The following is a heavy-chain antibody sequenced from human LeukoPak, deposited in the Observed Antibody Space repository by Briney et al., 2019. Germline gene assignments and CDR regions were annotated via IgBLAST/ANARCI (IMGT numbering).Heavy chain of an antibody. Sequence: GRFLRLSCTVSGFTFNTYWMHWVRHAPGKGLVWVSRMNNDGRVISYADSVKGRFTISRDNAKNTLYLQMNSLRAEDTAVYYCAREFEATGFWALDYWGQGTLVTASS. J-gene: IGHJ4*02. CDR2: MNNDGRVI. CDR1: GFTFNTYW. V-gene: IGHV3-74*01. CDR3: AREFEATGFWALDY. D-gene: IGHD3-16*01.